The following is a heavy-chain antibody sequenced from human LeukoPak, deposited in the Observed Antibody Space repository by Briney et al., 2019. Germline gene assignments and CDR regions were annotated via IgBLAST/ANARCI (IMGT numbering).Heavy chain of an antibody. J-gene: IGHJ4*02. CDR2: INNDGTAT. V-gene: IGHV3-74*01. CDR3: ATVSEY. CDR1: GFTFNYFW. Sequence: GGPLRLSSAASGFTFNYFWMHWVRHVPGKGLVWVAGINNDGTATHYADSVKGRFTISRDNAKNTVYLQMNGLRAEDTTVYYCATVSEYWGQGTLVTVSS.